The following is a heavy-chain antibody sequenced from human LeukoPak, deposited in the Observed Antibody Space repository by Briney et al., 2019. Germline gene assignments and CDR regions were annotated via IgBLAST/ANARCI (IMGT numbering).Heavy chain of an antibody. V-gene: IGHV4-4*09. J-gene: IGHJ4*02. CDR3: ARGGAVVPGALRF. D-gene: IGHD2-2*01. CDR2: IHASGGT. CDR1: GGFITGYY. Sequence: SETLSLTCSVSGGFITGYYWSWIRQPPGKGLEWLGYIHASGGTNYSPRSRVTMSLDTSKKQFSLNLTSVTAADTAVYYCARGGAVVPGALRFWGQGTLVTVSS.